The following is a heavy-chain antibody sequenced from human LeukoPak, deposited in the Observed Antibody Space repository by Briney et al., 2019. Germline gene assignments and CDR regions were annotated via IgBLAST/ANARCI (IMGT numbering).Heavy chain of an antibody. CDR1: GGTFSSYA. CDR3: AKILYSARYFDS. D-gene: IGHD3-10*02. Sequence: ASVKVSCKASGGTFSSYAISWVRQAPGQGLEWMGGIIPIFGTANYAQKFQGRVTITADESTSTAYMELSSLRAEDTAVYYCAKILYSARYFDSWGQGTLVTVSS. CDR2: IIPIFGTA. J-gene: IGHJ4*02. V-gene: IGHV1-69*13.